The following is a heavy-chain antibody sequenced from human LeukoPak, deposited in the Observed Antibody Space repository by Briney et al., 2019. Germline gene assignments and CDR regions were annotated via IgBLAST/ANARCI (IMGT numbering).Heavy chain of an antibody. CDR2: INSRGDT. V-gene: IGHV4-59*08. D-gene: IGHD2-8*01. J-gene: IGHJ4*02. CDR3: ARTTSNGSADY. Sequence: SETLSLTCTASGGTIRSYHWNWIRQSPGKALEWIAYINSRGDTKYNPSLKSRVTISMDTPKNKFSLKVSSVTDADTALYFCARTTSNGSADYWGQGTQVTVSA. CDR1: GGTIRSYH.